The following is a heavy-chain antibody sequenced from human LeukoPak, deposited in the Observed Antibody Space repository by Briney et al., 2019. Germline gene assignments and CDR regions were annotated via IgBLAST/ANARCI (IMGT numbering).Heavy chain of an antibody. J-gene: IGHJ5*02. V-gene: IGHV4-59*08. CDR3: ARLTIAPYYYDSSGSNWFDP. Sequence: PSETLSLTCAVYGGSFSGYYWSWIRQPPGKGLEWIGYIYYSGSTNYNPSLKSRVTISVDTSKNQFSLKLSSVTAADTAVYYCARLTIAPYYYDSSGSNWFDPWGQGTLVTVSS. CDR2: IYYSGST. CDR1: GGSFSGYY. D-gene: IGHD3-22*01.